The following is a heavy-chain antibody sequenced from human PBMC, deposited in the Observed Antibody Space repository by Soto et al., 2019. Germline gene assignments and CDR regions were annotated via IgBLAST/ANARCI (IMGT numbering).Heavy chain of an antibody. J-gene: IGHJ5*02. CDR1: GGSITTYD. Sequence: PAGTLSLTCVVSGGSITTYDWSWIRQVPGKGLEWIAYTAYTGNTNYNPSLMSPVTISISTSTNHLSLKLPSTTAADTSFYSCARDLHAGFTHSFHPWGQGTLVTVSS. D-gene: IGHD2-15*01. CDR3: ARDLHAGFTHSFHP. V-gene: IGHV4-59*12. CDR2: TAYTGNT.